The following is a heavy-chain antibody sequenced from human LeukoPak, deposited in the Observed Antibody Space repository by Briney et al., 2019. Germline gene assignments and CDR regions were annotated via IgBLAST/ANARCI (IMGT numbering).Heavy chain of an antibody. V-gene: IGHV1-8*01. CDR1: GYTFTSYD. CDR3: AKLCSSTSCLPG. J-gene: IGHJ4*02. Sequence: ASVKVSCKASGYTFTSYDINWVRQATGQGLEWMGWMNPNSGNTGYAQKFQGRVTMTRNTSISTAYMELSSLRSEDTAVYYCAKLCSSTSCLPGWGQGTLVTVSS. D-gene: IGHD2-2*01. CDR2: MNPNSGNT.